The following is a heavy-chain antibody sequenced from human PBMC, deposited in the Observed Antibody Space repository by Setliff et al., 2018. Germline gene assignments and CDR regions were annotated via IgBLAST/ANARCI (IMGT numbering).Heavy chain of an antibody. J-gene: IGHJ4*02. Sequence: SETLSLTCTVSGGSISSSSYYWGWIRQPPGKGREWIGSIYYSGRTYYNPSLKTRVTISVDTSKNQFSLNLVSLTAADTAVYYCTRGRSTGYNTWGQGLLVTVSS. D-gene: IGHD1-1*01. CDR3: TRGRSTGYNT. V-gene: IGHV4-39*07. CDR1: GGSISSSSYY. CDR2: IYYSGRT.